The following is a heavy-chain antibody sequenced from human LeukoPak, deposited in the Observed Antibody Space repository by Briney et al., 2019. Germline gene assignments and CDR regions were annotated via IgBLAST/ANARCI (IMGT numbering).Heavy chain of an antibody. Sequence: PGGSLRLSCAASGFTFSNYEMNWVRQAPGKGLEWISHISNFGDIIHYADSVEGRFTISRDNDKNSIYLQMNSLRAEDTAVYYRAKDATPALGTVYMDVWGKGTTVTISS. V-gene: IGHV3-48*03. CDR1: GFTFSNYE. CDR2: ISNFGDII. J-gene: IGHJ6*03. D-gene: IGHD6-13*01. CDR3: AKDATPALGTVYMDV.